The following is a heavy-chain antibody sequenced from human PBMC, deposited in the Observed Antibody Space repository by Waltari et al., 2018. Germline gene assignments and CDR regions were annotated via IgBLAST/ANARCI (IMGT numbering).Heavy chain of an antibody. CDR1: GFPFRSYA. Sequence: QVQLVESGGGVVQTGRSLRLSCAASGFPFRSYAMPGVRQAPGKGLEWVAVISYDGSNKYYADSVKGRFTISRDNSKNTLYLQMNSLRAEDTAVYYCARDQVGTTPEFDYWGQGTLVTVSS. D-gene: IGHD1-26*01. CDR3: ARDQVGTTPEFDY. CDR2: ISYDGSNK. V-gene: IGHV3-30-3*01. J-gene: IGHJ4*02.